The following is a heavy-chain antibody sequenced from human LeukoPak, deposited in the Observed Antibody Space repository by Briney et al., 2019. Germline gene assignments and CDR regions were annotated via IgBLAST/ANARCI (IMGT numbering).Heavy chain of an antibody. Sequence: PSETLSLTCAVYGGSFSGYYWSWIRQPPGKGLEWIGEINHSGSTNYNPSLKSRVTISVDTSKNQFSLKLSSVTAADTAVYYCASCVSPSTRMYNWFDHWGQGTLVTVSS. CDR1: GGSFSGYY. V-gene: IGHV4-34*01. D-gene: IGHD3-22*01. CDR3: ASCVSPSTRMYNWFDH. CDR2: INHSGST. J-gene: IGHJ5*02.